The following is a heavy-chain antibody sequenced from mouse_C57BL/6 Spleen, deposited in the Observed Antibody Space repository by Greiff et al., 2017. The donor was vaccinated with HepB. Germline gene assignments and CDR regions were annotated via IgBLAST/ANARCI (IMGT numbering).Heavy chain of an antibody. CDR3: AIWDEEDSDY. Sequence: EVQLQQSGPELVKPGASVKISCKASGYTFTDYYMNWVKQSHGKSLEWIGDINPNNGGTSYNQKFKGKATLTVDKSSSTAYMELRSLTSEDSAVYYCAIWDEEDSDYWGQGTTLTVSS. D-gene: IGHD4-1*01. V-gene: IGHV1-26*01. J-gene: IGHJ2*01. CDR1: GYTFTDYY. CDR2: INPNNGGT.